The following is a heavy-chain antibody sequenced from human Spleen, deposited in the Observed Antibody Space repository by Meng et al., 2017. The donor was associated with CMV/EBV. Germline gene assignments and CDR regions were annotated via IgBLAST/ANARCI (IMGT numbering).Heavy chain of an antibody. V-gene: IGHV2-5*01. CDR1: LSLSTNGVV. D-gene: IGHD2-15*01. CDR3: ARRLEVSRGGRSWFDP. CDR2: IYCNDDE. J-gene: IGHJ5*02. Sequence: LSLSTNGVVVGWFRRPPGKNLQELALIYCNDDERCSRSLKNRLTITKNNTKNQLVLTMTNKDPADAAAYYCARRLEVSRGGRSWFDPWGQGTLVTVSS.